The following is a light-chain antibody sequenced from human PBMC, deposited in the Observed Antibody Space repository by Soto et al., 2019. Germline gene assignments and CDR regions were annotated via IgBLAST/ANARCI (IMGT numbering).Light chain of an antibody. Sequence: IRVTQSPPSMAASVGDRVAITCRASQDIGNWMTWYQQKPGKAPNLLIYSASTLVRGVPSRFSGSGSGTEFTLTISGLQPEDSLTYYCQQAKSFPITFGQGTRLEIK. V-gene: IGKV1-12*01. CDR2: SAS. CDR1: QDIGNW. CDR3: QQAKSFPIT. J-gene: IGKJ5*01.